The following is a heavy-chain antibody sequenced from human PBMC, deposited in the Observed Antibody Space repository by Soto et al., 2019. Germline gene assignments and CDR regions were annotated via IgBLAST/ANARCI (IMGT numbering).Heavy chain of an antibody. CDR1: GFSLSTSGVG. D-gene: IGHD7-27*01. CDR2: IYWDDDK. CDR3: AQGGLGRAFDI. J-gene: IGHJ3*02. V-gene: IGHV2-5*02. Sequence: SGPTLVKPTQTLTLTCTFSGFSLSTSGVGVGWIRQPPGKALEWLALIYWDDDKRYSPSLKSRLTITKDTSKDQVVLTMTTMDPVDTATYYCAQGGLGRAFDIWGQGTMVTVSS.